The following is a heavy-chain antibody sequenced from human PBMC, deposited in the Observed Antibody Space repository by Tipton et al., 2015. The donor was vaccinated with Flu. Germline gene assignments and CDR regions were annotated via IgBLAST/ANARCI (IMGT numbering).Heavy chain of an antibody. J-gene: IGHJ4*02. D-gene: IGHD4-17*01. V-gene: IGHV3-21*01. CDR2: ISSSSSYI. CDR3: ARDTDYGDFHDY. CDR1: GFTFSSYS. Sequence: SLRLSCAASGFTFSSYSMNWVRQAPGKGLEWVSSISSSSSYIYYADSVKGRFTISRDNAKNSLYLQMNSLRAEDTAVYYCARDTDYGDFHDYWGQGTLVTVSS.